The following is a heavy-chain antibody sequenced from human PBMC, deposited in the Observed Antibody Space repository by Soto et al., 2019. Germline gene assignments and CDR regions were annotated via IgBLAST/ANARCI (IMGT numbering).Heavy chain of an antibody. CDR2: ISHDGNSH. J-gene: IGHJ3*01. CDR3: VKAQERSAQYFAVVITAFDF. Sequence: QVHLVESGGGVVQPGRSLRLSCEGSGFSFSNYGIHWVRQAPGKGLEWLAVISHDGNSHHLADSVRGRFTISRDNSKITVFLHMTSLRREDSAVYHCVKAQERSAQYFAVVITAFDFWGQGTMVTVSS. V-gene: IGHV3-30*18. D-gene: IGHD3-22*01. CDR1: GFSFSNYG.